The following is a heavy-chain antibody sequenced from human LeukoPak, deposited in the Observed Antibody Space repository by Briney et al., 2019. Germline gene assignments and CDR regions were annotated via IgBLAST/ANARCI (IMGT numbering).Heavy chain of an antibody. V-gene: IGHV1-2*02. Sequence: ASVKVSCKASGYAFTGYYMHWVRQAPGQGLEWMGWINPNSGGTNYAQKFQGRVTMTGDTSISTAYMELSRLRSDDTAVYYCARDLSLAVPVQGYWGQGTLVTVSS. CDR3: ARDLSLAVPVQGY. CDR1: GYAFTGYY. D-gene: IGHD6-19*01. J-gene: IGHJ4*02. CDR2: INPNSGGT.